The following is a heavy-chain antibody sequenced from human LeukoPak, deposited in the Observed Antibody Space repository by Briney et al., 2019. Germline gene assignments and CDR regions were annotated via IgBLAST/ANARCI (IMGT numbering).Heavy chain of an antibody. CDR1: GYSFTSNV. CDR2: IIPIFGTA. Sequence: ASVKVSCKASGYSFTSNVISWVRQAPGQGLEWMGGIIPIFGTANYAQKFQGRVTITADKSTSTAYMELSSLRSEDTAVYYCAAVPAAPYYFDYWGQGTLVTVSS. D-gene: IGHD2-2*01. CDR3: AAVPAAPYYFDY. J-gene: IGHJ4*02. V-gene: IGHV1-69*06.